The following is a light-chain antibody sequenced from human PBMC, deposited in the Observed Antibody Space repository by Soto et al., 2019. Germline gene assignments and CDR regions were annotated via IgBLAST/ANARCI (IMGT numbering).Light chain of an antibody. V-gene: IGKV4-1*01. Sequence: DIVMTQSPDSLAVSLGERATINCKSSRSILSGSNNYSAWYQQKPGQPPRLLIYWASTRESGVPDRFSGSGSGTDFTLTISSLQAEDVAVYYCQQYYSSPFAFGPGTKVDI. J-gene: IGKJ3*01. CDR1: RSILSGSNNY. CDR3: QQYYSSPFA. CDR2: WAS.